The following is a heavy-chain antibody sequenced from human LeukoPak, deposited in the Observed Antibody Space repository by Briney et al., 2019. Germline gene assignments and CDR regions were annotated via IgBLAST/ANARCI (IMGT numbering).Heavy chain of an antibody. CDR1: GFTFSSYS. Sequence: GGSLRLSCAASGFTFSSYSMNWVRQAPGKGLEWVSSISSSSSYIYYADSVKGRFTISRDKSKNTLYLQMNSLRAEDTAVYYCARVGIRFLEWLSYFDYWGQGTLVTVSS. CDR2: ISSSSSYI. D-gene: IGHD3-3*01. V-gene: IGHV3-21*01. CDR3: ARVGIRFLEWLSYFDY. J-gene: IGHJ4*02.